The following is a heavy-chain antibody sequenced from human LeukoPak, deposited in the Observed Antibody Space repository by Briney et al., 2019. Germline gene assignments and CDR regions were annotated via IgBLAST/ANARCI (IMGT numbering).Heavy chain of an antibody. V-gene: IGHV4-59*08. CDR2: IYYSGST. D-gene: IGHD3-10*01. Sequence: SETLSLTCTVSGGSISSYYWSWIRQPPGKGLEWIGFIYYSGSTRYNPSLQSRITISQDTSKNQFSLNLNSVTAADTAVYYCARPNSMIRGVPDAFDIWGQGTMVTVSS. J-gene: IGHJ3*02. CDR1: GGSISSYY. CDR3: ARPNSMIRGVPDAFDI.